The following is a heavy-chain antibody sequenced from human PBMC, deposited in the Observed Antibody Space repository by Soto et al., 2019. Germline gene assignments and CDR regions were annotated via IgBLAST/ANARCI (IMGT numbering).Heavy chain of an antibody. CDR3: ARGQRITIFGTAGGAFDI. CDR1: GFTFSSYA. V-gene: IGHV3-30-3*01. Sequence: QVQLVESGGGVVQPGRSLRLSCAASGFTFSSYAMHWVRQAPGKGLEWVAVISYDGSNKYYADSVKGRFTISRDNSKNTLYLQMNSLRAEDTAVYYCARGQRITIFGTAGGAFDIWGQGTMVTVSS. J-gene: IGHJ3*02. CDR2: ISYDGSNK. D-gene: IGHD3-3*01.